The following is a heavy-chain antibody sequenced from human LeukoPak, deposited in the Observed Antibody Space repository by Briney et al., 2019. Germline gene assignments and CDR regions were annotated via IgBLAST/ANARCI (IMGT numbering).Heavy chain of an antibody. CDR1: GFTFSSYG. V-gene: IGHV3-33*06. J-gene: IGHJ4*02. D-gene: IGHD4-17*01. CDR3: AKDSGDYGDFKKYRYFYY. Sequence: GGSLRLSCAASGFTFSSYGMHWVLQAPGKGLQWVPVIWYDGSNKYYADSVKGRFTISRDNSKNTLYLQMNSLRAEDTAVHYCAKDSGDYGDFKKYRYFYYGGQGTLVTVSS. CDR2: IWYDGSNK.